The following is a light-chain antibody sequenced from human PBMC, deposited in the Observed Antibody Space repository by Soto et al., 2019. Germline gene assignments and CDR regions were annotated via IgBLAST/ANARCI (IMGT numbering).Light chain of an antibody. CDR1: QTVRNNY. CDR3: QQFSSYPLT. Sequence: EFVLTQSPGTLSLSPGERATLSCRASQTVRNNYLAWYQQKPGQAPRLLIYDASSRAPGIPDRFSGGGSGTNFTITISRLEPEDFSVYYCQQFSSYPLTFGGGTKVEIK. V-gene: IGKV3-20*01. CDR2: DAS. J-gene: IGKJ4*01.